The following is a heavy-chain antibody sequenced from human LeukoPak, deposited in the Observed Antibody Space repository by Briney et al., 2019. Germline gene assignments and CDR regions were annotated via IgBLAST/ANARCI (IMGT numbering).Heavy chain of an antibody. CDR1: GFTFSSYG. CDR2: IWYDGSSK. D-gene: IGHD4-11*01. J-gene: IGHJ4*02. V-gene: IGHV3-33*08. CDR3: ARAPGYYSNPFFDY. Sequence: GRSLRLSCAASGFTFSSYGMHWVRQAPGKGLEGVALIWYDGSSKSYIDSVRGRFTVSRDNSRNTLYLQMSSLRAEDTAVYYCARAPGYYSNPFFDYWGQGTLVTVSS.